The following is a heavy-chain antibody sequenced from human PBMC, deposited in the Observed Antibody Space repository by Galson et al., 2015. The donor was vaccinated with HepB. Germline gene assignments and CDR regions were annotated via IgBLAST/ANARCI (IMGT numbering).Heavy chain of an antibody. D-gene: IGHD3-10*01. Sequence: LSLTCTVSGGSISSGRYYCSWIRQPAGKGLEWIGRINTRGSTNYNPSLKSRVTMSVDTSKNQFSLKLSSVTAADTAVYYCARGIGYYGSGSYYKNFYYYYMDVWGKGTTVTVSS. CDR3: ARGIGYYGSGSYYKNFYYYYMDV. J-gene: IGHJ6*03. CDR2: INTRGST. CDR1: GGSISSGRYY. V-gene: IGHV4-61*02.